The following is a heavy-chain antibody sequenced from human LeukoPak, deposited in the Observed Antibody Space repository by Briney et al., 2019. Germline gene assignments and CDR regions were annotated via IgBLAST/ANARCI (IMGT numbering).Heavy chain of an antibody. V-gene: IGHV4-38-2*01. D-gene: IGHD4-23*01. CDR3: ARHSVATPSDA. Sequence: SETLSLTFAVSGFSISGDYYWGWIRQPPGKGLEWIGSIYRSGNTYSNSSLKSRVILSIDTSKNQFSLRLTSVTTADTAVYYCARHSVATPSDAWGQGTLVTVSS. CDR1: GFSISGDYY. J-gene: IGHJ5*02. CDR2: IYRSGNT.